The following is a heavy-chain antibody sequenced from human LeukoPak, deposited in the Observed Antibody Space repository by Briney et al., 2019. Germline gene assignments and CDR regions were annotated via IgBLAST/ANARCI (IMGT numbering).Heavy chain of an antibody. D-gene: IGHD3-10*02. CDR1: AFTFSRYA. CDR3: AELGITMIGGV. V-gene: IGHV3-30*04. Sequence: PGRSLRLSCAASAFTFSRYAMHWVRQAPGKGLECVTLISYDGSHKDYADSVKGRFTISRDNSKNTLYLQMNSLRAEDTAVYYCAELGITMIGGVWGKGTTVTISS. J-gene: IGHJ6*04. CDR2: ISYDGSHK.